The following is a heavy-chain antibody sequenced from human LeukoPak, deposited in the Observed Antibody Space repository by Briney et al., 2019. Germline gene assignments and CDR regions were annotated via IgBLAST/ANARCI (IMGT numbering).Heavy chain of an antibody. Sequence: MASETLSLTCTVSGGSISSYYWSWIRQPPGEGLEWIGYIYYSGSTNYNPSLKSRVTISVDTSKNQFSLKLSSVTAADTAVYYCARHEGPDDYSNYGEWDVWGQGTTVTVSS. V-gene: IGHV4-59*08. D-gene: IGHD4-4*01. CDR1: GGSISSYY. J-gene: IGHJ6*02. CDR2: IYYSGST. CDR3: ARHEGPDDYSNYGEWDV.